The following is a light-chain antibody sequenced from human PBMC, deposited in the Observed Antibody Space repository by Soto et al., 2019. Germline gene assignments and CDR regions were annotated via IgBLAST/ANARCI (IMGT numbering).Light chain of an antibody. J-gene: IGKJ2*01. CDR1: QIISSTY. V-gene: IGKV3-20*01. CDR2: GAS. Sequence: DIVLTQSPGPLSLSPGERATLSCRASQIISSTYLGWYQQKPGQAPMLLIYGASSRATGIPGRFSGSGSGTDFTLTISRLEPEDFAVYYCQHYGTSLYTFCQGTKLEIK. CDR3: QHYGTSLYT.